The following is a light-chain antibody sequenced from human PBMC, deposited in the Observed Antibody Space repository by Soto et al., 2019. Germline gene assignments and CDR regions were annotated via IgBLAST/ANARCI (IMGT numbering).Light chain of an antibody. V-gene: IGKV3-20*01. CDR3: QQYGTTPLYT. J-gene: IGKJ2*01. CDR1: ESVRSSY. Sequence: EIVLTKSPGTLSLSPGERATLSCRASESVRSSYLAWYRQKPGQAPRLLIYGASSRATGIPDRFSGSGSGTDFTLTISRLEPEDFAVYYCQQYGTTPLYTFGQGTKLEIK. CDR2: GAS.